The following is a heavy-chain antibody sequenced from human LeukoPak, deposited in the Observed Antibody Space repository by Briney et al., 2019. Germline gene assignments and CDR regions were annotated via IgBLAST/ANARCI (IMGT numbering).Heavy chain of an antibody. CDR2: ISAYNGNT. Sequence: GASVKVSCKASGYTFTSYGISWVRQAPGQGLEWMGWISAYNGNTNYAQKLQGRVTMTTDTSTSTAYMELRSLRSDDTAVYYCARDRAPVTTKDAGYFDLWGRGTLVTVSS. D-gene: IGHD4-11*01. CDR3: ARDRAPVTTKDAGYFDL. CDR1: GYTFTSYG. V-gene: IGHV1-18*01. J-gene: IGHJ2*01.